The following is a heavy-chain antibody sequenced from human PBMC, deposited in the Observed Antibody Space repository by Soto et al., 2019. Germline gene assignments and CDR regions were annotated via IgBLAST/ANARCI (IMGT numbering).Heavy chain of an antibody. Sequence: PSETLSLTCTVSGGSISSSSYYWGWIRQPPGKGLEWIGSIYYSGSTYYNPSLKSRVTISVDTSKNQFSLKLSSVTAADTAVYYCARPLGAAGYCSGGSCSPTAFAIWDQGTMVTVSS. CDR3: ARPLGAAGYCSGGSCSPTAFAI. D-gene: IGHD2-15*01. J-gene: IGHJ3*02. V-gene: IGHV4-39*01. CDR2: IYYSGST. CDR1: GGSISSSSYY.